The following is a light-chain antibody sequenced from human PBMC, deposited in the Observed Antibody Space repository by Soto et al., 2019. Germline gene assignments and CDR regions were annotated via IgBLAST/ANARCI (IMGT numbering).Light chain of an antibody. Sequence: QTVVTQPPSVSGAPGQRVTISCTGSSSNIGAGYDVHWYQQLPGTAPKLLIYGNSNRPSGVPDRFSGSKSGTSASLAITGLRAEDDADYYCQSYDSSLSGGVFGGGTKLTVL. CDR3: QSYDSSLSGGV. V-gene: IGLV1-40*01. CDR1: SSNIGAGYD. J-gene: IGLJ3*02. CDR2: GNS.